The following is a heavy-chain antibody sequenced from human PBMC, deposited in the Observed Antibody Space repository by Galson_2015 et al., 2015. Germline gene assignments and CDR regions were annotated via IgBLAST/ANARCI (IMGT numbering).Heavy chain of an antibody. Sequence: SLRLSCAAFGFTFSNAWMSWVRQAPGKGLEWAGRIKSKGNGGTTEYAASVRGRFTISRDDSKNTLYLQMNSLKTEDTAVYYCATEYYYDSSGYYHDYWGQGTLVTVSS. CDR3: ATEYYYDSSGYYHDY. D-gene: IGHD3-22*01. J-gene: IGHJ4*02. CDR1: GFTFSNAW. V-gene: IGHV3-15*01. CDR2: IKSKGNGGTT.